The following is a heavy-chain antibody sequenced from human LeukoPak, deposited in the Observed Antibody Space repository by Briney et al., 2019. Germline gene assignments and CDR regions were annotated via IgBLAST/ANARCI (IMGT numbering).Heavy chain of an antibody. CDR3: ARLLPRYYYYYMDV. CDR1: GFTFSDYY. Sequence: GGSLRLSCAASGFTFSDYYMSWIRQAPGKGLEWVSYISSSGSTIYYADSVKGRFTISRDNAKNSLYLQMNSLRAEDTAVYYCARLLPRYYYYYMDVWGKGTTVTVSS. J-gene: IGHJ6*03. D-gene: IGHD1-26*01. V-gene: IGHV3-11*04. CDR2: ISSSGSTI.